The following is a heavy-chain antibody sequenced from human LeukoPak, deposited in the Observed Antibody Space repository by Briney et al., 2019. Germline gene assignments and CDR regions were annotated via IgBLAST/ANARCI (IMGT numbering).Heavy chain of an antibody. J-gene: IGHJ4*02. D-gene: IGHD3-22*01. CDR3: ARAPPNYYDSSGTDY. CDR1: GGSFSGYY. V-gene: IGHV4-34*01. Sequence: SETLSLTRAVYGGSFSGYYWSWIRQPPGKGLEWIGEINHSGSTNYNPSLKSRVTISVDTSKNQFSLKLSSVTAADTAVYYCARAPPNYYDSSGTDYWGQGTLVTVSS. CDR2: INHSGST.